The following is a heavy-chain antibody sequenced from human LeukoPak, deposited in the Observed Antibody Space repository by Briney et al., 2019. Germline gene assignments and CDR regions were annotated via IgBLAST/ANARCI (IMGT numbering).Heavy chain of an antibody. CDR2: IIPILGIA. CDR1: GGTFSSYA. J-gene: IGHJ3*02. D-gene: IGHD6-13*01. Sequence: HRASVKVSCKASGGTFSSYAISWVRQAPGQGLEWMGRIIPILGIANYAQKFQGRVTITADKSTSTAYMELSSLRSEDTAVYYCVRPLAIAAAGTIGRAFDIWGQGTMVTVSS. CDR3: VRPLAIAAAGTIGRAFDI. V-gene: IGHV1-69*04.